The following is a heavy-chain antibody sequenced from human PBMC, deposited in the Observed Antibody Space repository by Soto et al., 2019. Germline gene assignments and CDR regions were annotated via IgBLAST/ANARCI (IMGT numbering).Heavy chain of an antibody. CDR1: GFTFSSYA. CDR3: AKYRVWDNYYGSGSPHHYFDY. V-gene: IGHV3-23*01. Sequence: GGSLRLSCAASGFTFSSYAMSWVRQAPGKGLEWVSAISGSGGSTYYADSVKGRFTISRDNSKNTLYLQMNSLRAEDTAVYYCAKYRVWDNYYGSGSPHHYFDYWGQGTLVTVSS. D-gene: IGHD3-10*01. J-gene: IGHJ4*02. CDR2: ISGSGGST.